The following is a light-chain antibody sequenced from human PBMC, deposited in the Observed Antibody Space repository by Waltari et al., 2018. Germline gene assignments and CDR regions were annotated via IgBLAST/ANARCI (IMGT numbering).Light chain of an antibody. CDR1: ISDVGNYNY. CDR3: CSYAGRYTFV. V-gene: IGLV2-11*01. Sequence: QSALTQPRSVSGSPGQSVTISCTATISDVGNYNYVSWYQQHPGKAPKLIIYEVTKRPPGVPDRLSGSKSGNTASLTISGLQAEDEADYYCCSYAGRYTFVFGTGTKVTVL. J-gene: IGLJ1*01. CDR2: EVT.